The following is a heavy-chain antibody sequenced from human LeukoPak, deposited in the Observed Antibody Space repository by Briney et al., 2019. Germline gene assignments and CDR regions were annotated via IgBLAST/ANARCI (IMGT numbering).Heavy chain of an antibody. CDR3: ARRRYYDSTGYLE. CDR2: IYYSGST. J-gene: IGHJ1*01. D-gene: IGHD3-22*01. Sequence: SETLSLTCTISGGFISSSSYYWGWIRQPPGKGLERIGDIYYSGSTHYNPALKSRVSMSIDTSKIQFSLELRSVAAADTALYYCARRRYYDSTGYLEWGQGTLVTVTS. CDR1: GGFISSSSYY. V-gene: IGHV4-39*01.